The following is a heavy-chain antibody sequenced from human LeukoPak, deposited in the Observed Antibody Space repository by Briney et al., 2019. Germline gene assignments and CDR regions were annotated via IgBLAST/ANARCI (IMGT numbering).Heavy chain of an antibody. CDR2: IRSKAYGGTT. V-gene: IGHV3-49*04. J-gene: IGHJ4*02. CDR1: GFTFGDYA. Sequence: GRSLRLSCTASGFTFGDYAMSWVRQAPGKGLEWVGFIRSKAYGGTTEYAASVKGRFTISRDDSKSIAYLQMNSLKTEDTAVYYCTRDLLYVWGSYRYKTHFDYWGQGTLVTVSS. D-gene: IGHD3-16*02. CDR3: TRDLLYVWGSYRYKTHFDY.